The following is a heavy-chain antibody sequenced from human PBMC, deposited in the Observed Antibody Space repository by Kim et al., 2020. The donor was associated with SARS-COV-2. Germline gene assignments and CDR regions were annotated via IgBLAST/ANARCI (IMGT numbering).Heavy chain of an antibody. V-gene: IGHV1-46*01. CDR1: GYTFTTYY. CDR3: AREMSGGYFDY. J-gene: IGHJ4*02. Sequence: ASVKVSCKASGYTFTTYYLHWVRQAPGQGLEWMGLVNPSSGDTNYAQKFQGRVTMTRDTSTSTVYMELSSLRSDDTAMYYCAREMSGGYFDYWGQGTLVTVSS. CDR2: VNPSSGDT. D-gene: IGHD3-10*01.